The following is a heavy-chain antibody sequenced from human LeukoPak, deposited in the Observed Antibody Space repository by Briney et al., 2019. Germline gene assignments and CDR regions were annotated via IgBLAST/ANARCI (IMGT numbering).Heavy chain of an antibody. CDR1: GFTFSSYE. J-gene: IGHJ4*02. V-gene: IGHV3-30*02. D-gene: IGHD3-10*01. CDR2: IRYDGSNK. CDR3: ARHGWFGELLYKQNRYYFDY. Sequence: GESLRLSCAASGFTFSSYEMNWVRQAPGKGLEWVAFIRYDGSNKYYADSVKGRFTISRDNSKNTLYLQMNSLRAEDTAVYYCARHGWFGELLYKQNRYYFDYWGQGTLVTVSS.